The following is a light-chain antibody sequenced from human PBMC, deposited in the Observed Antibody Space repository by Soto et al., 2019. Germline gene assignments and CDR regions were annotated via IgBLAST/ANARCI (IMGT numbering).Light chain of an antibody. V-gene: IGLV2-18*02. Sequence: QSVLTQPPSVSGSPGQSVTISCTGTSSDVGSYNRVSWYQQPPGTAPKLIIYEGSTRPSGVPDRFSGSKSGNMASLTISGLQAEDEADYYCNSYTVSGTDVFGTGTKLTVL. CDR3: NSYTVSGTDV. J-gene: IGLJ1*01. CDR1: SSDVGSYNR. CDR2: EGS.